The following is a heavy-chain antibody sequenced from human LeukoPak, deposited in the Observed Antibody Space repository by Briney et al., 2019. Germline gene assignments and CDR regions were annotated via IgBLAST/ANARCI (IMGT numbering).Heavy chain of an antibody. J-gene: IGHJ4*02. CDR3: ARGIDY. CDR2: IYTGGGR. CDR1: GFPLSSHA. Sequence: GGSLRLSCAASGFPLSSHAMSWVRQAPGKELEWVSVIYTGGGRYYADSVRGRFTISRDTSKNMVFLQMNSLRVEDTAVYYCARGIDYWGQGTLVIVS. V-gene: IGHV3-53*01.